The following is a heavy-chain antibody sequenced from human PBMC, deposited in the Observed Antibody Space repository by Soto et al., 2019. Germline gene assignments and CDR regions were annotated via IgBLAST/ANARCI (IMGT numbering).Heavy chain of an antibody. Sequence: EVQLVESGGGLVQPGGSLRLSCAASGFTFSRYWMTWVRQAPGKGLEWVANIKQDGSDKYYVDSVKGRFTISRDNAENSLYLQMNSLRAEDTAVYYCARDPVCSGGSCYDYWGQGTLVAVTT. V-gene: IGHV3-7*01. J-gene: IGHJ4*02. CDR2: IKQDGSDK. CDR3: ARDPVCSGGSCYDY. CDR1: GFTFSRYW. D-gene: IGHD2-15*01.